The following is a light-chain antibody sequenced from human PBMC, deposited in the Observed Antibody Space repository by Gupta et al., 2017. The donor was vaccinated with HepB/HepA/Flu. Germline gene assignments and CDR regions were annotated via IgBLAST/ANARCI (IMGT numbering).Light chain of an antibody. CDR2: GAS. CDR1: QSVSSN. J-gene: IGKJ4*01. V-gene: IGKV3-15*01. CDR3: QQYACRPPLT. Sequence: ETLITQSPATLSVSPGERVTLSCRASQSVSSNLAWYQKKPGQAPRLLIYGASTRATGIPARFSGSGSGTEFTLTISSRQSEDFAVYYCQQYACRPPLTFGGGTKVEIK.